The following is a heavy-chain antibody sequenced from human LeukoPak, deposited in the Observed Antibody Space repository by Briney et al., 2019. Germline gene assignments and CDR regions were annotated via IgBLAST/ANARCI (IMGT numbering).Heavy chain of an antibody. D-gene: IGHD5-18*01. J-gene: IGHJ6*02. CDR2: INHSGST. CDR3: ARGRKNWIQLWFRSGGMDV. Sequence: SETLSLTCAVYSGSFSGYYWSWVRQPQGKGLEWIGEINHSGSTNYNPSLKSRVTISVDTSKNQFSLKLSSVTAADTAVYYCARGRKNWIQLWFRSGGMDVSGQGTTVSVSS. CDR1: SGSFSGYY. V-gene: IGHV4-34*01.